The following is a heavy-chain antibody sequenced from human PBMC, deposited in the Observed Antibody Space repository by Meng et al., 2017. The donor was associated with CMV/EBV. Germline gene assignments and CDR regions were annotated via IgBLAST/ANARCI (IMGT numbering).Heavy chain of an antibody. CDR2: ISSSGSTI. CDR3: AINAYVVVPAATDYFDY. Sequence: GGPLRLSCAASGFTFSSYEMNRVRQAPGKGLEWVSYISSSGSTIYYADSVKGRFTISRDNAKNSLYLQMNSLRAEDTAVYYCAINAYVVVPAATDYFDYWGQGTLVTVSS. J-gene: IGHJ4*02. D-gene: IGHD2-2*01. V-gene: IGHV3-48*03. CDR1: GFTFSSYE.